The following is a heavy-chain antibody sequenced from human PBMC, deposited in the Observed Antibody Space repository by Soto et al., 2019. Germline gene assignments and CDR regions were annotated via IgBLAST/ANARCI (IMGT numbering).Heavy chain of an antibody. CDR2: INPNSGGT. D-gene: IGHD3-3*01. CDR3: ARGPYYDFWSGPTRLYFDH. V-gene: IGHV1-2*02. Sequence: ASVTVSCKASGYTFTGYYMHWVRQAPGQGLEWMGWINPNSGGTNYAQKFQGRVTITRDTSISTAYMALSRLRSDATAVYYCARGPYYDFWSGPTRLYFDHWGQGTLVTVSS. J-gene: IGHJ4*02. CDR1: GYTFTGYY.